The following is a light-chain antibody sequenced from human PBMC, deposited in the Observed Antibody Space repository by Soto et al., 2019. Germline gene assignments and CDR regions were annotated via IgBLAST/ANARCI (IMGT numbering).Light chain of an antibody. CDR3: SSYSDSSNWV. CDR2: EVS. CDR1: SSDVGGYNY. J-gene: IGLJ3*02. V-gene: IGLV2-8*01. Sequence: QSALTQPPSASGSPGQSVAISCTGTSSDVGGYNYVSWYQHHPGKAPKLMIYEVSRRPSGVSDRFSGSKSGNTASLTVSGLKADDEADYNCSSYSDSSNWVFGGGTKLTVL.